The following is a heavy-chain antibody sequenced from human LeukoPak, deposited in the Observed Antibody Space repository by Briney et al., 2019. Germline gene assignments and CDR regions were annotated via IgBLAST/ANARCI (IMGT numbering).Heavy chain of an antibody. CDR1: GFTFDDYT. Sequence: GGSLRLSCAASGFTFDDYTMHWVRQAPGKGLEGLSLISWDGGSTYYADSVKGRFTISRDNSKNSLYLQMNSLRTEDTALYYCAKDKWSNAFDIWGQGTMVTVSS. J-gene: IGHJ3*02. CDR3: AKDKWSNAFDI. CDR2: ISWDGGST. V-gene: IGHV3-43*01. D-gene: IGHD2-15*01.